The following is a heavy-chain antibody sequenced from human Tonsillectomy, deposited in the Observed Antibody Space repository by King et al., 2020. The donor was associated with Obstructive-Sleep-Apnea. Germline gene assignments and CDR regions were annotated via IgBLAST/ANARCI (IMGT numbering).Heavy chain of an antibody. CDR3: ARDYGSSIWFDP. V-gene: IGHV3-33*01. J-gene: IGHJ5*02. D-gene: IGHD2-2*01. Sequence: VQLVESGGGVVQPGRSLRISCAASGFTFTTYGMHWVRQAPGKGLEWVAVIWYDGSNIHYSHSVKGRFPISRDNFENTLYLQMNSLRADDTAVYYCARDYGSSIWFDPWGQGTLVTVSS. CDR2: IWYDGSNI. CDR1: GFTFTTYG.